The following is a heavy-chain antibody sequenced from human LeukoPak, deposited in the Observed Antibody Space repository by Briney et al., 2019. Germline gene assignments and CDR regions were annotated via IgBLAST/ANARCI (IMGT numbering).Heavy chain of an antibody. J-gene: IGHJ4*02. CDR3: ARDRNWYNWNYAEDDY. CDR1: GYTFTSYG. CDR2: ISAYNGNT. D-gene: IGHD1-7*01. Sequence: ASVKVFCKASGYTFTSYGISWVRQAPGQGLEWMGWISAYNGNTNYAQKLQGRVTMTTDTSTSTAYMELRSLRSDDTAVYYCARDRNWYNWNYAEDDYWGQGTLVTVSS. V-gene: IGHV1-18*01.